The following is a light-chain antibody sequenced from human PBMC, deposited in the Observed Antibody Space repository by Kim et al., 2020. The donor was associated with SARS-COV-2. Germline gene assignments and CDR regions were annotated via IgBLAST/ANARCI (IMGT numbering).Light chain of an antibody. CDR2: LNSDGSH. Sequence: QPVLTQSPSASASLGASVKLTCTLSSGHSSYVIEWHQQQPEKGPRFLMKLNSDGSHSKGDGIPDRFSGSSSGAERYLTISSLQSEDEADYYCQTWSTGIRVFGGGTQLTVL. V-gene: IGLV4-69*01. CDR1: SGHSSYV. CDR3: QTWSTGIRV. J-gene: IGLJ2*01.